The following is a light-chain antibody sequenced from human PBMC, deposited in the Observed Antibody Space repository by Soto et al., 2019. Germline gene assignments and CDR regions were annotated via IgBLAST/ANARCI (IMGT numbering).Light chain of an antibody. CDR1: QVIRNG. CDR2: TAS. V-gene: IGKV1-17*01. J-gene: IGKJ2*01. CDR3: LQHDSYPYT. Sequence: DIQMTQSPSSLSASVGDRVTITCRASQVIRNGLGWYQQKPGKAPKRLIYTASSLQSGVPSRFSVSGSGTEFTLTISSLQPEDFAKYYCLQHDSYPYTFGQGTKLEIK.